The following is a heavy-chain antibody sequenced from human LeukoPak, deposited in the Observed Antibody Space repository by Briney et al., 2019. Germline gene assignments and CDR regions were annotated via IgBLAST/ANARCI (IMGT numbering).Heavy chain of an antibody. D-gene: IGHD2-2*01. CDR1: GYTFTDYY. V-gene: IGHV1-2*02. CDR2: INPNTGGT. CDR3: ARGNRVVPAAY. J-gene: IGHJ4*02. Sequence: ASVKVSCKASGYTFTDYYIHWVRQAPGQGLECMGWINPNTGGTNYAQKFQGRVTMTRDTSIATAYMELSRLRSDDTAVYYCARGNRVVPAAYWGQGTLVTVSS.